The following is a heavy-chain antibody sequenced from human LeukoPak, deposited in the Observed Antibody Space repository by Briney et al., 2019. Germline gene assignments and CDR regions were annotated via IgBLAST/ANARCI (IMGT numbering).Heavy chain of an antibody. Sequence: QPGGSLRLSCAASGFTFSSYAMHWVRQAPGKGLEWVAVISYDGSNKYYADSVKGRFTISRDNSKNTLYLQMNSLKAEDTAVYYCARVLYSAYFDYWGQGTLVTVSS. D-gene: IGHD2-15*01. CDR2: ISYDGSNK. V-gene: IGHV3-30*04. J-gene: IGHJ4*02. CDR3: ARVLYSAYFDY. CDR1: GFTFSSYA.